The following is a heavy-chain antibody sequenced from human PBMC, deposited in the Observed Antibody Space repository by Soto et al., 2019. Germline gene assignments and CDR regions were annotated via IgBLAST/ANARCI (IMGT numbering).Heavy chain of an antibody. CDR2: IKQDGNEK. J-gene: IGHJ6*02. CDR3: ATGHVMAV. Sequence: SLRLSCAASGITFSTYWMNWVRQAPGKGLEWVANIKQDGNEKHYVDSVKGRFTISRDNVKNSLYLQMNSLRAEDTAVYFCATGHVMAVWGQGTTVTVSS. V-gene: IGHV3-7*01. CDR1: GITFSTYW.